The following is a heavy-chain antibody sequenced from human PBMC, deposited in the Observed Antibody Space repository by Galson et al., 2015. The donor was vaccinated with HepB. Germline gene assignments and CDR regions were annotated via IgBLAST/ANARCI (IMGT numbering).Heavy chain of an antibody. D-gene: IGHD1/OR15-1a*01. CDR3: ARDGRLSWNND. V-gene: IGHV1-18*01. CDR1: GYIFVSCG. CDR2: INPDNGDR. J-gene: IGHJ4*02. Sequence: SVKVSCKASGYIFVSCGITWVRQAPGQGLEWIGWINPDNGDRKSAQNFQGRLTMTTDNFSNTAYMELRSLRSDDTAVYYCARDGRLSWNNDWGQGTLVTVSS.